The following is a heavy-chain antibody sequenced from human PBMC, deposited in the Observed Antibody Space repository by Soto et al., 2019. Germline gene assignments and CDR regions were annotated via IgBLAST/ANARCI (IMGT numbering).Heavy chain of an antibody. CDR3: AKDRLAGGFDY. V-gene: IGHV3-11*05. Sequence: PGGSLRLSCAASGFPFSDYYMSWIRQAPGKGLEWVSYVSSSSGSTYYTDSVKGRFTISRDNSRNTVYLQMNSLRADDTAVYYCAKDRLAGGFDYWGQGTLVTVSS. CDR1: GFPFSDYY. J-gene: IGHJ4*02. CDR2: VSSSSGST. D-gene: IGHD3-16*01.